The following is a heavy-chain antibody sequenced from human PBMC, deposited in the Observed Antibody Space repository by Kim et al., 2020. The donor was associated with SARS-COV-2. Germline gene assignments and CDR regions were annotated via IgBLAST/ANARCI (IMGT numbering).Heavy chain of an antibody. J-gene: IGHJ4*02. CDR1: GFTFGDYA. D-gene: IGHD2-15*01. V-gene: IGHV3-49*03. CDR3: TRGDFWDIVVVVAADY. Sequence: GGSLRLSCTASGFTFGDYAMSWFRQAPGFWLEFLCFFRCYSYGGSSEYAASVKGRFTISRDDSKSIAYLQMNSLKTEDTAVYYCTRGDFWDIVVVVAADYWGQGTLVTVSS. CDR2: FRCYSYGGSS.